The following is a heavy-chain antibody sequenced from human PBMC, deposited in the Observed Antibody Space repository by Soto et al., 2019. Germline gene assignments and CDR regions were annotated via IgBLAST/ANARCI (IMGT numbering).Heavy chain of an antibody. CDR2: INHSGST. D-gene: IGHD3-3*01. V-gene: IGHV4-34*01. CDR1: GGSIRYDHYH. CDR3: ASRTYYDFWSGYRDY. J-gene: IGHJ4*02. Sequence: SETLSLTCTVSGGSIRYDHYHWTWIRPPPGKGLEWIGEINHSGSTNYNPSLKSRVTISVDTSKNQFSLKLSSVTAADTAVYYCASRTYYDFWSGYRDYWGQGTLVTVSS.